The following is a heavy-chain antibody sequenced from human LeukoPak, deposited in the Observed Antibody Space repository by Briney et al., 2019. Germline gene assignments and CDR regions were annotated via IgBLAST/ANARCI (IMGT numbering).Heavy chain of an antibody. CDR3: ARGYYDSSGTYYFDY. J-gene: IGHJ4*02. V-gene: IGHV4-34*01. Sequence: KPSETLSLTCAVYGGSFSGYYWSWIRQPPGKGLEWLGEINHSGSTNYNPSLKSRVTISVDTSKNQFSLKLSSVTAADTAVYYCARGYYDSSGTYYFDYWGQGTLVTVSS. D-gene: IGHD3-22*01. CDR2: INHSGST. CDR1: GGSFSGYY.